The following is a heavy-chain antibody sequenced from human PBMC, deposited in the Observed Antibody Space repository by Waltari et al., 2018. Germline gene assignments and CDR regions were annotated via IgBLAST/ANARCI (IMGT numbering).Heavy chain of an antibody. V-gene: IGHV3-9*01. J-gene: IGHJ4*02. CDR2: ISWNSGSI. CDR3: AKDFGRYYYDSSGPPFDPYFDY. D-gene: IGHD3-22*01. CDR1: GFTFDDYA. Sequence: EVQLVESGGGLVQPGRSLRLSCAASGFTFDDYAMHWVRQAPGKGLEWVSGISWNSGSIGYADSVKGRFTISRDNAKNSLYLQMNSLRAEDTALYYCAKDFGRYYYDSSGPPFDPYFDYWGQGTLVTVSS.